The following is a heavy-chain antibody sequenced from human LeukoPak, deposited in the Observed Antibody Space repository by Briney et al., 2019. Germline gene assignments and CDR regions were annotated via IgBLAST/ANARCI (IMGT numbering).Heavy chain of an antibody. Sequence: PGGSLRLSCAASGFTFSGYGMHWVRQAPGKGLEWVAVIWYDGSNKYYADSVKGRFTISRDNSKNTLFLQMNSLRAEDSAVYYCATDREGDPSAYYLVGGQGTLITVSS. J-gene: IGHJ4*02. CDR2: IWYDGSNK. V-gene: IGHV3-33*01. CDR3: ATDREGDPSAYYLV. CDR1: GFTFSGYG. D-gene: IGHD3-22*01.